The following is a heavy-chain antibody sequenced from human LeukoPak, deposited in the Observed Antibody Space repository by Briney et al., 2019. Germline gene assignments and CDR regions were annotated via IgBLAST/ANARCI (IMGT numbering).Heavy chain of an antibody. CDR2: IYYSGST. J-gene: IGHJ4*02. CDR1: GGSITYYH. CDR3: ARRLSSWYAFDY. D-gene: IGHD6-13*01. Sequence: SETLSLTCTVSGGSITYYHWSWIRQPPGKGLEWIGYIYYSGSTNYNPSLKSRVTISVDTPKNQFSLKLSSVTAADTVVYYCARRLSSWYAFDYWGQGTLVTVSS. V-gene: IGHV4-59*08.